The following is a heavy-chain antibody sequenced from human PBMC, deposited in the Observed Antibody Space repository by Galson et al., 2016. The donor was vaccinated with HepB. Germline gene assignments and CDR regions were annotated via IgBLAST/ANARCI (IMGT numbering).Heavy chain of an antibody. D-gene: IGHD5-12*01. CDR1: GGSISSGNYY. Sequence: TLSLTCTVSGGSISSGNYYWSWIRQHPGKGLEWIGYIYYSGSTNYNPSLKSRVIISVDTPKNQFSLKLTSVTAADTAVHYCAREWALRGFSGYKRWVIDPWGQGTPVTVSS. J-gene: IGHJ5*02. CDR3: AREWALRGFSGYKRWVIDP. CDR2: IYYSGST. V-gene: IGHV4-31*03.